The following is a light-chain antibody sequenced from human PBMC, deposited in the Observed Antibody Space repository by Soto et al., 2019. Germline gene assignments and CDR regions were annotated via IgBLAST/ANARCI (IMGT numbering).Light chain of an antibody. CDR1: QSVSGN. J-gene: IGKJ1*01. V-gene: IGKV3-15*01. Sequence: EIVMTQSPATLSVSPGERATLSCRASQSVSGNLAWYQQKPGQAPRLLIYGASTRATGIPARFSGSGSGTEFTLTISSMQSEDFAVYYCQQYNNWPPAFDQWTKVEIK. CDR3: QQYNNWPPA. CDR2: GAS.